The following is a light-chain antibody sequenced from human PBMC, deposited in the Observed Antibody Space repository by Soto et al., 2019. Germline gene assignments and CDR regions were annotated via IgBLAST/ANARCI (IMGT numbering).Light chain of an antibody. V-gene: IGLV2-8*01. CDR1: SSDVGGYNY. J-gene: IGLJ3*02. Sequence: QSALTQPPSASGSPGQSVTISCTGTSSDVGGYNYVSWYQQHPGKAPKLMIYEVSKRPSGVSDRFSGSKSGNTASLTVSGLQAEDEADYYCSSYAGSNTQVFGGGTQLTVL. CDR3: SSYAGSNTQV. CDR2: EVS.